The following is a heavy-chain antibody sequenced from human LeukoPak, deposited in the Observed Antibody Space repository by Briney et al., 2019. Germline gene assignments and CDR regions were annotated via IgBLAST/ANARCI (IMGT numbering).Heavy chain of an antibody. CDR2: IWYDGSNK. J-gene: IGHJ6*02. CDR1: GFTFTSYS. V-gene: IGHV3-33*08. D-gene: IGHD4-11*01. Sequence: PGGSLRLSCAASGFTFTSYSMNWVRQAPGKGLEWVAVIWYDGSNKYYADSVKGRFTISRDNSKNTLYLQMNSLRAEDTAVYYCARETYSNYVALYYYYGMDVWGQGTTVTVSS. CDR3: ARETYSNYVALYYYYGMDV.